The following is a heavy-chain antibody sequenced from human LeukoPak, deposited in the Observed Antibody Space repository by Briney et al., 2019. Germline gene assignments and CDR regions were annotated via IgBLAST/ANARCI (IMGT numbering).Heavy chain of an antibody. Sequence: GGSLRLSCAASGFIFSNYGMNWVRQAPGKGLEWVAAISASGSATSYADSVRGRLTISRDNSKSTTYLQMNSLRAEDTAVYYCARGAATGPTLGLDYWGQGTLVTVSS. CDR2: ISASGSAT. CDR3: ARGAATGPTLGLDY. D-gene: IGHD6-13*01. CDR1: GFIFSNYG. V-gene: IGHV3-23*01. J-gene: IGHJ4*02.